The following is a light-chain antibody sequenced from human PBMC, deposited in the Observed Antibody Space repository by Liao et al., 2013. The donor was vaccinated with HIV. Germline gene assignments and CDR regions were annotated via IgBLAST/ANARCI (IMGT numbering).Light chain of an antibody. J-gene: IGLJ1*01. V-gene: IGLV3-1*01. CDR2: QDS. Sequence: SYELTQPPSVSVSPGQTATITCSGDNLGNKYASWYQQEPGQSPVLVIYQDSKRPSGIPERFSGSNSGNTATLTISGTQAMDEADYYCQAWDSSTASYVFGTGTKVTVL. CDR3: QAWDSSTASYV. CDR1: NLGNKY.